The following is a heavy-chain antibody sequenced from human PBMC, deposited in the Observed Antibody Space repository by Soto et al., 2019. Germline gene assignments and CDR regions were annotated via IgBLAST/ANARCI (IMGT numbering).Heavy chain of an antibody. D-gene: IGHD2-15*01. V-gene: IGHV3-53*04. Sequence: PGGSLRLSCAASGFTVSSNYMSWVRQAPGKGLEWVSVIYSGGSTYYADSVKGRFTISGHNSKNTLYLQMNSLRAEDTAVYYCATSGGGYFSGGSCYSYPTPLQDYYYMDVWGKGTTVTVSS. CDR1: GFTVSSNY. CDR2: IYSGGST. CDR3: ATSGGGYFSGGSCYSYPTPLQDYYYMDV. J-gene: IGHJ6*03.